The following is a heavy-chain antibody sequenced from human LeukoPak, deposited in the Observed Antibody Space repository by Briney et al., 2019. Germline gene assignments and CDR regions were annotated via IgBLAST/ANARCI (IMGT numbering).Heavy chain of an antibody. CDR2: FYPDDSDT. V-gene: IGHV5-51*01. CDR1: GYSFANYW. J-gene: IGHJ4*02. CDR3: ARAPSGSGFSFDY. D-gene: IGHD3-22*01. Sequence: GESLKISCKGSGYSFANYWIGWVRQMPGKGLEWMGIFYPDDSDTRYSPSFQGQVTISADKSINTAYLQWSRLKAPDTAMYYCARAPSGSGFSFDYWGQGTLVTVSS.